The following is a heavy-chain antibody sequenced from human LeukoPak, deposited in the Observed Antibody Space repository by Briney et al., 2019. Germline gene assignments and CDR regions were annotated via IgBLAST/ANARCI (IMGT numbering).Heavy chain of an antibody. D-gene: IGHD3-22*01. CDR3: ARVGSSGYYPDY. V-gene: IGHV3-74*01. CDR1: GFTFSSYW. J-gene: IGHJ4*02. CDR2: INSDGSSK. Sequence: PGGSLRLSCAASGFTFSSYWMHWVRQAPGKGLVWVSRINSDGSSKSYGDSVKGRFTISRDNAKNTLYLQMNSLRAEDTAVYYCARVGSSGYYPDYWGQGTLVTVPS.